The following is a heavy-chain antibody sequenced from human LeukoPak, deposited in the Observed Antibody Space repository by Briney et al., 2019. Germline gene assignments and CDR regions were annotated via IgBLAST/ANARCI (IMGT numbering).Heavy chain of an antibody. CDR1: GFTFSSYA. J-gene: IGHJ4*02. V-gene: IGHV3-23*01. D-gene: IGHD4-17*01. CDR3: ATPPTVTRNY. Sequence: GGTLRLSCAASGFTFSSYAMSWVRQAPGKGLEWVSSISASGGRTYHADSVKGRFTISRDNSKNTLYLQMNSLRAEDTAVYFCATPPTVTRNYWGQGILVTVSS. CDR2: ISASGGRT.